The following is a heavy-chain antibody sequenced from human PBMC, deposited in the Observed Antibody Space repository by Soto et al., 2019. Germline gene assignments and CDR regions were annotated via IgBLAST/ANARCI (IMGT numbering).Heavy chain of an antibody. CDR1: GFTFSSYE. CDR2: ISSSGSTI. J-gene: IGHJ6*02. D-gene: IGHD4-4*01. V-gene: IGHV3-48*03. Sequence: GGSLRLSCAASGFTFSSYEMNWVRQAPGKGLEWVAYISSSGSTIYYADSVKGRFTISRDNAKNSLYLQMNSLRAEDTAVYYCARTITVTHYGMDLWGHGPMVTVSS. CDR3: ARTITVTHYGMDL.